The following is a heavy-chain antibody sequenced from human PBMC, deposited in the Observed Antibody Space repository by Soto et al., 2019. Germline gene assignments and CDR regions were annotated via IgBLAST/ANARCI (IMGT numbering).Heavy chain of an antibody. J-gene: IGHJ5*02. CDR2: IRSKAYGGTT. Sequence: GGSLRLSCTASGFTFGDYAMSWFRQAPGKGLEWVGFIRSKAYGGTTEYAASVKGRFTISRDDSKSIAYLQMNSLKTEDTAVYYCTTVAGSGSYHWFDPWGQGTLVTVSS. V-gene: IGHV3-49*03. CDR1: GFTFGDYA. CDR3: TTVAGSGSYHWFDP. D-gene: IGHD3-10*01.